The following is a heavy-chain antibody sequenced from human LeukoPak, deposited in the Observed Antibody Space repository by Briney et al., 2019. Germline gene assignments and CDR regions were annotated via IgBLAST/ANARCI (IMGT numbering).Heavy chain of an antibody. J-gene: IGHJ5*02. CDR2: INHSGST. CDR3: AREGRIQLWP. Sequence: SETLSLTCAVYGGSFSGYCWSWIRQPPGKGLEWIGEINHSGSTNYNPSLKSRVTISVDTSKKQFSLKLSSVTAADTAVYYCAREGRIQLWPWGQGTLVTVSS. D-gene: IGHD5-18*01. V-gene: IGHV4-34*01. CDR1: GGSFSGYC.